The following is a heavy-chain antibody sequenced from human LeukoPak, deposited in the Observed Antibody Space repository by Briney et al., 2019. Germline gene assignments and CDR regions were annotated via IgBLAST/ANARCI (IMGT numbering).Heavy chain of an antibody. CDR3: AGGRRYSASWYGDS. CDR2: ISGSGSTI. V-gene: IGHV3-11*01. CDR1: AITFSDYY. Sequence: GSLRLSCGASAITFSDYYMNWIRQAPGEGLEWVSYISGSGSTIYYADSVRGRFTISRDNAKNSLYLQMNSLRAEDTAVYYCAGGRRYSASWYGDSWGQGTLVTVSS. J-gene: IGHJ5*01. D-gene: IGHD6-13*01.